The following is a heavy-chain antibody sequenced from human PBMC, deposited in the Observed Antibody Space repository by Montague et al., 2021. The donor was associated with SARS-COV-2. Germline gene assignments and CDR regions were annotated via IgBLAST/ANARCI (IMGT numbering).Heavy chain of an antibody. CDR3: AKVAGSHDTFDI. J-gene: IGHJ3*02. CDR1: GASVMAFH. Sequence: SETLSLTCDVSGASVMAFHWTWVRESPATGLEWIGTIYHSGSTYFNPSLESRVTISVGTSKNQFSLNLSSVTAADTAVYYCAKVAGSHDTFDIWGRGTMVTVSS. D-gene: IGHD6-19*01. CDR2: IYHSGST. V-gene: IGHV4-38-2*01.